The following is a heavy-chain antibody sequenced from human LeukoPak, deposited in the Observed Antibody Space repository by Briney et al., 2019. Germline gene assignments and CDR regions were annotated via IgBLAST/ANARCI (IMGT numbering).Heavy chain of an antibody. CDR3: ARGPSGVVILTVSNWFDP. CDR2: IIPIFGTA. V-gene: IGHV1-69*13. J-gene: IGHJ5*02. Sequence: SVNVSCKASGYTFTIYGISWVRQAPGQGLEWMGGIIPIFGTANYAQKFQGRVTITADESTSTAYMELSSLRSEDTAMYYCARGPSGVVILTVSNWFDPWGQGTLVTVSS. D-gene: IGHD3-22*01. CDR1: GYTFTIYG.